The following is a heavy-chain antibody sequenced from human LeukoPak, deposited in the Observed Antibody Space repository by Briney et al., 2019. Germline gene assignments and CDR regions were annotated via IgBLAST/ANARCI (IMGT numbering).Heavy chain of an antibody. Sequence: GGSLRLSCAASGFTFSSYNMHWVRQAPGKGLEWVSSITSGSRIYYADSMKGRFTISRDIAKNSLYLQMNSLRVEDTAVYYCXXGLGYGESYWGQGTLVTVSS. CDR3: XXGLGYGESY. J-gene: IGHJ4*02. V-gene: IGHV3-21*01. D-gene: IGHD4-17*01. CDR1: GFTFSSYN. CDR2: ITSGSRI.